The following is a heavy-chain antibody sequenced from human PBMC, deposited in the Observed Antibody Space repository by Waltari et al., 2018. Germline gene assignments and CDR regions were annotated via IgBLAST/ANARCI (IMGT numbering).Heavy chain of an antibody. CDR2: ITTNTGNP. CDR3: AREVVPSRTIVVNWFDP. V-gene: IGHV7-4-1*02. J-gene: IGHJ5*02. CDR1: GYIFTSYA. D-gene: IGHD2-2*01. Sequence: QVQLVQSGSELKKPGASVKISCKASGYIFTSYAIHWLRQAPGKGPELMGWITTNTGNPTYAQCFRGRFVFSLDTSVNTAYLEINSLKTEDTAIYCCAREVVPSRTIVVNWFDPWGQGTQVTVSS.